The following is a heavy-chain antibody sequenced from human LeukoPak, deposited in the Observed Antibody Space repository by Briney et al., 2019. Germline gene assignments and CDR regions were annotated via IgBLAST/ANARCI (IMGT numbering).Heavy chain of an antibody. Sequence: SETLSLTCAVHVASFAGYSWSWIRQSPGKGLEWIGEVNRVGCTIYNPSLKSRVNISIDTSTTQFSFRLSSVTVVDTAVYCCARERVVSDYNCFDPWGQGTLVTVSS. V-gene: IGHV4-34*01. CDR1: VASFAGYS. J-gene: IGHJ5*02. D-gene: IGHD6-25*01. CDR2: VNRVGCT. CDR3: ARERVVSDYNCFDP.